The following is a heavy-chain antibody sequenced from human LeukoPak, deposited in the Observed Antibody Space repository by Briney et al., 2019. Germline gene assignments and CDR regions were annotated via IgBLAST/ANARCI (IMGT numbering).Heavy chain of an antibody. CDR2: INPNSGGT. Sequence: ASVKVSCKASGYTFTGYYMHWVRQAPGQGLEWMGWINPNSGGTNYAQKFQGRVTMTRDTSISTAYMELSRLRSDDTAVYYCASDSDYYDSSGYYSYWGQGTLATVSS. CDR3: ASDSDYYDSSGYYSY. J-gene: IGHJ4*02. D-gene: IGHD3-22*01. CDR1: GYTFTGYY. V-gene: IGHV1-2*02.